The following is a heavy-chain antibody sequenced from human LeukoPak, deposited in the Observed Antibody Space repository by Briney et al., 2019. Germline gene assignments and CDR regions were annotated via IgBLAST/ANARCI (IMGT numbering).Heavy chain of an antibody. D-gene: IGHD6-13*01. CDR3: ARRGQQTGAFDI. V-gene: IGHV3-30-3*01. CDR1: GFTISTYA. Sequence: QPGGSLRLSCAASGFTISTYAMHWVPQAPGKGLEWVAVISYDGSNKYYTDSVKGRFTISRDKSENTLYLQMNSLRAEDTAVYYCARRGQQTGAFDIWGQGTMVTVSS. CDR2: ISYDGSNK. J-gene: IGHJ3*02.